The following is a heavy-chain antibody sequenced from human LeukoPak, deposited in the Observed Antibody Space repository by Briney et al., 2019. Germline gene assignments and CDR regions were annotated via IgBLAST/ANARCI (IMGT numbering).Heavy chain of an antibody. J-gene: IGHJ5*02. Sequence: PSETLSLTCTVSGGSISSYYWSWIRQPAGKGLEWIGRIYTSGSTNYNPSLKSRVTMSVDTSKNQFSLKLSSVTAADTAVYYCARAYSSGWYGGAEFDPWGQGTPVTVSS. CDR1: GGSISSYY. D-gene: IGHD6-19*01. CDR3: ARAYSSGWYGGAEFDP. V-gene: IGHV4-4*07. CDR2: IYTSGST.